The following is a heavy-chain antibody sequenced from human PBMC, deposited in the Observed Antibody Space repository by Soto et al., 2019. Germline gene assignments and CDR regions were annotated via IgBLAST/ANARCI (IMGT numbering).Heavy chain of an antibody. J-gene: IGHJ4*02. V-gene: IGHV1-46*01. CDR1: GYTFTSYY. D-gene: IGHD5-12*01. Sequence: ASVKVSCKASGYTFTSYYMHWVRQAPGQGLEWMGIINPSGGSTSYAQKFQGRVTMTRDTSTSTVYMELSSLRSEDTAVYYCVRDSPIGSTFSGYDGIDYWGQGTLVTVSS. CDR3: VRDSPIGSTFSGYDGIDY. CDR2: INPSGGST.